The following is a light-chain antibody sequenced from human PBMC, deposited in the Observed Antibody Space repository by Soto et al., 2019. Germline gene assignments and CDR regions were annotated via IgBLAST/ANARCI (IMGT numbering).Light chain of an antibody. Sequence: DIVMTQSPDSLAVSLGERATINCKSSQSVLYSSNNKNYLAWYQQKPGQPSKLLIYWASTRESGVPDRFSGSGSGTDFTLTISSLQAEDVAVYYCQQYYSNPLTFGGGTKVEI. CDR3: QQYYSNPLT. CDR2: WAS. J-gene: IGKJ4*01. CDR1: QSVLYSSNNKNY. V-gene: IGKV4-1*01.